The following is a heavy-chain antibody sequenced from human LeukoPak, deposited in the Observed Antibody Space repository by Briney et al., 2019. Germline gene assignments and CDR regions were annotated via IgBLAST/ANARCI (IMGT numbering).Heavy chain of an antibody. Sequence: GGSLRLSCAASGFTFGSYGMSWVRQAPGKGLEWVSAIGGRDGSTYYADSVKGRFTISRDNSKNTLYVQMNSLRAEDTAVYYCAKGHYYGSGSLDYWGQGTLVTVSS. D-gene: IGHD3-10*01. J-gene: IGHJ4*02. CDR3: AKGHYYGSGSLDY. CDR1: GFTFGSYG. V-gene: IGHV3-23*01. CDR2: IGGRDGST.